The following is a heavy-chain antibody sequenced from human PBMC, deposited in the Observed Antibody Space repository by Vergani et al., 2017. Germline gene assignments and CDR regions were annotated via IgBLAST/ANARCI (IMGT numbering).Heavy chain of an antibody. CDR1: GFTFSSYL. Sequence: EVQLVESGGGLVQSGGSLRLSCAASGFTFSSYLMSWVRQAPGKGLEGVANIKQDGSEKYYVDSVKGRFTISRDNAKNSLYLQMNSLRVEDTAVYYCARAYSSGWYYDYWGQGTLVTVSS. J-gene: IGHJ4*02. CDR3: ARAYSSGWYYDY. CDR2: IKQDGSEK. D-gene: IGHD6-19*01. V-gene: IGHV3-7*01.